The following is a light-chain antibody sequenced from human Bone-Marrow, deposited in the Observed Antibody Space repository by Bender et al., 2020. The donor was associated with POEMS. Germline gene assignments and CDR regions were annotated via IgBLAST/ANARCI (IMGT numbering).Light chain of an antibody. J-gene: IGLJ7*01. V-gene: IGLV3-21*04. Sequence: YVLTQPPSVSVAPGDTARITCGGDNVGGTSVHWYQQEPGLAPVMIIFDDRDRPSGIPERFSGSNSGNTATLTITRVEAGDEADYFCQVWDRYTDHPVFGEGTQLTVL. CDR3: QVWDRYTDHPV. CDR1: NVGGTS. CDR2: DDR.